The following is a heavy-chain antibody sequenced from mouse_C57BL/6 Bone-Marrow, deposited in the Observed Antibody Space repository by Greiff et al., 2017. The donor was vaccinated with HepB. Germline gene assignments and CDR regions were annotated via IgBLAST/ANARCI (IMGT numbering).Heavy chain of an antibody. J-gene: IGHJ4*01. CDR2: INSAGGST. V-gene: IGHV5-2*01. Sequence: EVKVVESGGGLVQPGESLKLSCESNEYEFPSHDMSWVRKTPEKRLELVAAINSAGGSTYYPDTMERRFIISRDNTKKTLYLQLSSLRSEDTALYYCAPPYYYGISPYAMDYWGQGTSVTVSS. CDR1: EYEFPSHD. D-gene: IGHD1-1*01. CDR3: APPYYYGISPYAMDY.